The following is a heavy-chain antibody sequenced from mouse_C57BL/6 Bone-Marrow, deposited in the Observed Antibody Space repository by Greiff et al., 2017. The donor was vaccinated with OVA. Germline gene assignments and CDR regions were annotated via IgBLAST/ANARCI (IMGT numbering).Heavy chain of an antibody. Sequence: VQLQQSGPELVKPGASVKISCKASGYAFSSSWMNWVKQRPGKGLEWIGRIYPGDGDTNYNGKFKGKATMTADKSSSPAYMQLSSLTSEDSAFYCCARPYYGSSYWYFDVWGTGTTVTVSS. CDR3: ARPYYGSSYWYFDV. CDR2: IYPGDGDT. D-gene: IGHD1-1*01. CDR1: GYAFSSSW. J-gene: IGHJ1*03. V-gene: IGHV1-82*01.